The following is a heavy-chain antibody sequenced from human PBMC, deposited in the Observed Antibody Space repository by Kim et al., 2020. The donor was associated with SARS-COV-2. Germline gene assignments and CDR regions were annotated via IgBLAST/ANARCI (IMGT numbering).Heavy chain of an antibody. V-gene: IGHV1-18*04. CDR1: GYTFTSYG. CDR2: ISAYNGNT. D-gene: IGHD2-15*01. CDR3: ARDGWACSGGSCYPEWFDP. J-gene: IGHJ5*02. Sequence: ASVKVSCKASGYTFTSYGISWVRQAPGQGLEWMGWISAYNGNTNYAQKLQGRVTMTTDTSTSTAYMELRSLRSDDTAVYYCARDGWACSGGSCYPEWFDPWGQGTLVTVSS.